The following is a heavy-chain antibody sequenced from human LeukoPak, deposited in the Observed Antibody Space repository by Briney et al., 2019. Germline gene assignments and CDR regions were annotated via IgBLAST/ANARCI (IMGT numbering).Heavy chain of an antibody. V-gene: IGHV3-21*01. D-gene: IGHD3-22*01. CDR1: GFTFRSYS. CDR3: ARDPKSYDSSGYYSD. Sequence: GGSLRLSCAASGFTFRSYSMNWVRQAPGKGLEWVSSISSSSSYIYYADSVKGRFTISRDNAKSSLYVQMNSLRAEDTAVYYCARDPKSYDSSGYYSDWGQGTLVTVSS. CDR2: ISSSSSYI. J-gene: IGHJ4*02.